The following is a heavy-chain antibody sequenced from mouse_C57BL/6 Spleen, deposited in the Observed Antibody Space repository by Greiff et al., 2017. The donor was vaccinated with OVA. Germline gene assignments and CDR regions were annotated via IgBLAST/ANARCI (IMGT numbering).Heavy chain of an antibody. CDR3: ARATTVVATYYFDY. D-gene: IGHD1-1*01. J-gene: IGHJ2*01. Sequence: LVESDAELVKPGASVKISCKVSGYTFTDHTIHWMKQRPEQGLEWIGYIYPRDGSTKYNEKLKGKATLTADKSSSTTYMELNSLTSEDSAVYFCARATTVVATYYFDYWGQGTTLTVSS. V-gene: IGHV1-78*01. CDR2: IYPRDGST. CDR1: GYTFTDHT.